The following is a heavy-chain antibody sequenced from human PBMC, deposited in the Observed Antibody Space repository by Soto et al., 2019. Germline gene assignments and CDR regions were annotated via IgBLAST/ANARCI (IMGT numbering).Heavy chain of an antibody. CDR2: ISSSGSTI. D-gene: IGHD3-3*01. J-gene: IGHJ3*02. V-gene: IGHV3-48*03. CDR3: ARDRVGDYDFWSGYYVDAFDI. Sequence: GGSLRLSCAASGFTFSSYEMNWVRQAPGKGPEWVSYISSSGSTIYYADSVKGRFTISRDNAKNSLYLQMNSLRAEDTAVYYCARDRVGDYDFWSGYYVDAFDIWGQGTMVTVSS. CDR1: GFTFSSYE.